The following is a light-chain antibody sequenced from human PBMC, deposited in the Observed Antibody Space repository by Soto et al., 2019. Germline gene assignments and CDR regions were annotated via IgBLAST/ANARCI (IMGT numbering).Light chain of an antibody. J-gene: IGKJ2*01. CDR2: GAS. Sequence: EIVLTQSPGTLSLSPRERATLSCRASQSVSNSYLAWYQQKPGQAPRLLIYGASRRAFGIADRFSGSGSGTDFTLTMSRLEPEDFAVYHCQRYGSSPPTFGQGTKLEI. CDR1: QSVSNSY. V-gene: IGKV3-20*01. CDR3: QRYGSSPPT.